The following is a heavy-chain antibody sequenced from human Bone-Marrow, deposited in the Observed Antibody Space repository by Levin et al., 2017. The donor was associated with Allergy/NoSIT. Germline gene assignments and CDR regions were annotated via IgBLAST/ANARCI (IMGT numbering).Heavy chain of an antibody. Sequence: SSETLSLTCTVSGGSIRSGDYYWTWIRQPPGKGLEWIGYIYNSGSAYYNASLKSRLTISLDTAKNQFSLNLSSVTGADTAVYYCARVTTWAPQIDDWGRGTLVTVSS. CDR3: ARVTTWAPQIDD. D-gene: IGHD1-14*01. CDR1: GGSIRSGDYY. J-gene: IGHJ4*02. V-gene: IGHV4-30-4*01. CDR2: IYNSGSA.